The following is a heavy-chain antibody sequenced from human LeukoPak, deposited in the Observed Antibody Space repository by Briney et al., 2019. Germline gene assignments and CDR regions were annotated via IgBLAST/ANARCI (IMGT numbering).Heavy chain of an antibody. V-gene: IGHV3-23*01. CDR2: ISGSGGRT. J-gene: IGHJ4*02. CDR3: AKPFYYGSGSYGDYFDY. Sequence: GGSLRLSCAASGFTFSSYAMSWVRQAPGKGLEWVSAISGSGGRTYYADSVKGRFTISRDNSKNTLYLQMNSLRAEDTAVYYCAKPFYYGSGSYGDYFDYWGQGTLVTVSS. D-gene: IGHD3-10*01. CDR1: GFTFSSYA.